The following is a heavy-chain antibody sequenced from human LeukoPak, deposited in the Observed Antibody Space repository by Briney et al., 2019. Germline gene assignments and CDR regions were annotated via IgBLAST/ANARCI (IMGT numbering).Heavy chain of an antibody. J-gene: IGHJ4*02. Sequence: SETLSLTCSVSGGSISGYYWSWIRQPPGKGLEWIGDVSISGGPRYNPSLKGRVTISIDTSKNQISLKLTSVTAADTAVYYCARQAYTPLWEFDYWGQGTLVTVSS. D-gene: IGHD1-26*01. V-gene: IGHV4-4*09. CDR2: VSISGGP. CDR3: ARQAYTPLWEFDY. CDR1: GGSISGYY.